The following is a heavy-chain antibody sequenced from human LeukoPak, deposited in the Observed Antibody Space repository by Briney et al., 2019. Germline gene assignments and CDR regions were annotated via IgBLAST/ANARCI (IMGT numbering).Heavy chain of an antibody. V-gene: IGHV3-7*01. CDR3: ARWEIRGTAHQLDY. CDR2: INQDGSAK. J-gene: IGHJ4*01. Sequence: GGSLRLSCAASGFTLSSHWMTWVRQAPGKGLEWVANINQDGSAKYYVDSVKGRFTISRDNAKNSMYLQMNSLRAEDTAVYYCARWEIRGTAHQLDYWGHGTLVTVSS. D-gene: IGHD1-7*01. CDR1: GFTLSSHW.